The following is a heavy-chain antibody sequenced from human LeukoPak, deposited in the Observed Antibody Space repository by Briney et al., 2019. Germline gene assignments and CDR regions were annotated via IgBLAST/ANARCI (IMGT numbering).Heavy chain of an antibody. CDR3: ARGWNMDV. CDR1: GFTFSSYA. J-gene: IGHJ6*03. Sequence: GGSLRLSCAASGFTFSSYAMHWVRQAPGKGLEWVAVISYDGSNKYYADSVKGRFSISRDNAKNSLYLQMNSLRAEDTAVYYCARGWNMDVWGKGTTVTVSS. CDR2: ISYDGSNK. V-gene: IGHV3-30*04. D-gene: IGHD3-3*01.